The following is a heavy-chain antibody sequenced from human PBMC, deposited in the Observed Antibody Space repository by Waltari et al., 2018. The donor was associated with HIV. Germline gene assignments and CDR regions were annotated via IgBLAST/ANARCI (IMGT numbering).Heavy chain of an antibody. J-gene: IGHJ2*01. CDR1: GYTLTELS. D-gene: IGHD1-26*01. V-gene: IGHV1-24*01. CDR3: ATDRGYSGSYYWYFDL. CDR2: FGPEDGET. Sequence: QVQLVQSGAEVKKPGASVKVSCKVSGYTLTELSMHWVRQAPGKGLEGMGGFGPEDGETIYAQKFQGRVTMTEDTSTDTAYMELSSLRSEDTAVYYCATDRGYSGSYYWYFDLWGRGTLVTVSS.